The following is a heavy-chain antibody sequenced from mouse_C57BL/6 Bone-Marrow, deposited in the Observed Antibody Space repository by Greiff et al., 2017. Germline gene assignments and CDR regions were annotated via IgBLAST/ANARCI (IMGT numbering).Heavy chain of an antibody. Sequence: VQLQQSGAELAIPGASVKLSCKASGYTFTSYWMHWVKQRPGQGLEWIGYINPSSGYTKYNQKFKDKATLTADKSSSTAYMQLSSLTYEDSAVYYCGGLRGYYGPDWYIDVWGTGTSVTVSS. D-gene: IGHD1-2*01. J-gene: IGHJ1*03. CDR3: GGLRGYYGPDWYIDV. V-gene: IGHV1-7*01. CDR2: INPSSGYT. CDR1: GYTFTSYW.